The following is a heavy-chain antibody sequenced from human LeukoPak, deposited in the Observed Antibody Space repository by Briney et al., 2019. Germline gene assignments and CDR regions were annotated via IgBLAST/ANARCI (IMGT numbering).Heavy chain of an antibody. Sequence: PGGSLRLSCAASGFTFSSYAMHWVRQAPGKGPEYVSAISGNGGSTYYANSVKGRFTISRDNSKNTLYLEMNSLTTEDTAVYYCAKDRGFTYYYGSGPDYWGQGTLVTVSS. D-gene: IGHD3-10*01. J-gene: IGHJ4*02. CDR1: GFTFSSYA. CDR2: ISGNGGST. CDR3: AKDRGFTYYYGSGPDY. V-gene: IGHV3-64*01.